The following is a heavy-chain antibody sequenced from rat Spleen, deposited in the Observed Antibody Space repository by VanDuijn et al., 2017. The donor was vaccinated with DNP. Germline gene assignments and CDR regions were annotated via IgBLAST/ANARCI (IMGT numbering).Heavy chain of an antibody. CDR2: INKESGTI. V-gene: IGHV4-2*01. Sequence: EVKLVESGGGLVQPGRSLKLSCAASGFNFNDHWMGWVRQAPGKGLERIGEINKESGTIIYSPSLKDKFAISRDNAQNTLYLQMNKLGSEDTAIYYCAKGPNYGGWSDYFDSWGQGVMVTVSS. CDR1: GFNFNDHW. CDR3: AKGPNYGGWSDYFDS. J-gene: IGHJ2*01. D-gene: IGHD1-11*01.